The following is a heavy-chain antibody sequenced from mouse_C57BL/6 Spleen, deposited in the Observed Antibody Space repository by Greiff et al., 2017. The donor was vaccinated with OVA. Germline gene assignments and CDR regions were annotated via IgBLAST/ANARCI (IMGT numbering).Heavy chain of an antibody. CDR3: ARRHEGGWYFDV. CDR2: ISSGGSYT. Sequence: VQLKESGGDLVKPGGSLKLSCAASGFTFSSYGMSWVRQTPDKRLEWVATISSGGSYTYYPDSVKGRFTISRDNAKNTLYLQMSSLKSEDTAMYYCARRHEGGWYFDVWGTGTTVTVSS. V-gene: IGHV5-6*01. CDR1: GFTFSSYG. J-gene: IGHJ1*03.